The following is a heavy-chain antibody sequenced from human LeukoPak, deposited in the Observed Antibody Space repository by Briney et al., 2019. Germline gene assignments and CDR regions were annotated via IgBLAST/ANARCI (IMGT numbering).Heavy chain of an antibody. CDR3: ARDYYDSSGYYEGVY. D-gene: IGHD3-22*01. Sequence: ASVKVSCKASGYTFTGYYMHWVRQAPGQGLEWMGRINPNSGGTNYAQKFQGRVTMTRDTSISTAYMELSRLRSDDTAVYYCARDYYDSSGYYEGVYWGQGTLVTVS. J-gene: IGHJ4*02. CDR2: INPNSGGT. V-gene: IGHV1-2*06. CDR1: GYTFTGYY.